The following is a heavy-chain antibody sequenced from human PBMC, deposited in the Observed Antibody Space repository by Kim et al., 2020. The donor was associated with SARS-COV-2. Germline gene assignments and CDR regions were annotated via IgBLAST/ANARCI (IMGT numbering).Heavy chain of an antibody. CDR3: ARVGVEGYYDSSGYSRQENMKLYRYYFDY. Sequence: GGSLRLSCAASGFTFSSYGMHWVRQAPGKGLEWVAVISYDGSNKYYADSVKGRFTISRDNSKNTLYLQMNSLRAEDTAVYYCARVGVEGYYDSSGYSRQENMKLYRYYFDYWGQGTLVTVSS. D-gene: IGHD3-22*01. CDR2: ISYDGSNK. J-gene: IGHJ4*02. V-gene: IGHV3-33*05. CDR1: GFTFSSYG.